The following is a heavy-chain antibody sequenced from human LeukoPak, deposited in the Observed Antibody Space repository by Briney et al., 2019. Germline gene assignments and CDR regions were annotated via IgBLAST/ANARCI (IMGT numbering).Heavy chain of an antibody. J-gene: IGHJ6*03. CDR1: GGTFSSYA. D-gene: IGHD6-13*01. Sequence: VASVKVSCKASGGTFSSYAISWVRQAPGQGLEWMGGIIPIFGTANYAQKFQGRVTMTRDTSISTAYMELSRLRSDDTAVYYCARADQQLVASPRYYYYYMDVWGKGTTVTISS. CDR3: ARADQQLVASPRYYYYYMDV. CDR2: IIPIFGTA. V-gene: IGHV1-69*05.